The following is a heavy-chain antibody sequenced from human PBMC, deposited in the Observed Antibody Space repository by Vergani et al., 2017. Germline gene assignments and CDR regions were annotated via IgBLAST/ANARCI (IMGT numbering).Heavy chain of an antibody. CDR2: IYYSGST. V-gene: IGHV4-31*03. J-gene: IGHJ4*02. CDR1: GGSISSGGYY. D-gene: IGHD6-13*01. CDR3: ARLKQARIAAAVDY. Sequence: QVQLQESGPGLVKPSQTLSLTCTVSGGSISSGGYYWSWIRQHPGKGLEWIGYIYYSGSTYYNPSLKSRVTISVDTSKNQFSLKLSSVTAADTAVYYCARLKQARIAAAVDYWGQGTLVTVSS.